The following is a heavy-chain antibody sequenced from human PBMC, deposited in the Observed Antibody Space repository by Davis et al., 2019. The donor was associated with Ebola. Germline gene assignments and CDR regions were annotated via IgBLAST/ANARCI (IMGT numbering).Heavy chain of an antibody. J-gene: IGHJ6*02. V-gene: IGHV4-34*01. CDR3: ARGRDYYGSGSYYRPGGYYYGMDV. D-gene: IGHD3-10*01. CDR2: INHSGST. CDR1: GGSFSGYY. Sequence: PSETLSLTCAVYGGSFSGYYWSWIRQPPGKGLEWIGEINHSGSTNYNPSLKSRVTISVDTSKNQFSLKLSSVTAADTAVYYCARGRDYYGSGSYYRPGGYYYGMDVWGQGTTVTVSS.